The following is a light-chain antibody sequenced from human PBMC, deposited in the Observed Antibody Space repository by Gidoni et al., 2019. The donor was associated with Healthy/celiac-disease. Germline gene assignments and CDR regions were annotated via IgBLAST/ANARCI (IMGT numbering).Light chain of an antibody. J-gene: IGKJ4*01. CDR2: AAS. CDR1: QSVSSY. Sequence: EIVLTQSPATLSLSPGERATRSCRASQSVSSYLASYQQKPGQAPRLLIYAASNRATGIPARFSGSGSGTDFILSISSLEPEDFAVYYCQQRSYWPPTFGGGTKVEIK. V-gene: IGKV3-11*01. CDR3: QQRSYWPPT.